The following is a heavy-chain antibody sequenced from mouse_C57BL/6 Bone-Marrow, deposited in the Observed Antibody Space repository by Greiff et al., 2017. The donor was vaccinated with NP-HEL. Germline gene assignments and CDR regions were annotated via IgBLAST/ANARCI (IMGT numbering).Heavy chain of an antibody. CDR3: AISPFITTVVATPFAY. Sequence: QVQLQQSGAELARPGASVKLSCKASGYTFTSYGISWVKQRTGQGLEWIGEIYPRSGNTYYNEKFKGKATLTADKSSSTAYMELRRLTSEDSAVYFCAISPFITTVVATPFAYWGQGTLVTVSA. CDR2: IYPRSGNT. CDR1: GYTFTSYG. V-gene: IGHV1-81*01. J-gene: IGHJ3*01. D-gene: IGHD1-1*01.